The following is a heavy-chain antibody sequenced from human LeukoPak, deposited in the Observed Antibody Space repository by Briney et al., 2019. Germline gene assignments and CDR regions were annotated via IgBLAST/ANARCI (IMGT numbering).Heavy chain of an antibody. CDR2: IYYSGST. CDR3: AREEGQQWLVNY. CDR1: GGSISSSSYY. Sequence: PSETLSLTCTVSGGSISSSSYYWGWIRQPPGKGLEWIGSIYYSGSTYYNPSLKSRVTISVDTSKSQFSLKLSSVTAADTAVYYCAREEGQQWLVNYWGQGNPGHRLL. D-gene: IGHD6-19*01. J-gene: IGHJ4*02. V-gene: IGHV4-39*02.